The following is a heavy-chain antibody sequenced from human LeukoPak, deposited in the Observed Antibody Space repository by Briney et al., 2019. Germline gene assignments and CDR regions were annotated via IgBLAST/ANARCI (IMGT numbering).Heavy chain of an antibody. D-gene: IGHD6-19*01. CDR3: VRIPNSAGFPNWFDP. CDR2: IRSSNDYI. J-gene: IGHJ5*02. V-gene: IGHV3-21*01. CDR1: GFTFSTST. Sequence: GGSLRLSCAASGFTFSTSTMNWVRQAPGKGLEWVSSIRSSNDYIYYADSVKGRFTISRDNAKNSLYLQMNSLRAEDTAVYYCVRIPNSAGFPNWFDPWGQGTLVTVSP.